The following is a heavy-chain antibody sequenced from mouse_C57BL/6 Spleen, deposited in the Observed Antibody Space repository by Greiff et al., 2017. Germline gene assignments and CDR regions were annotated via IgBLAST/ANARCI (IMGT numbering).Heavy chain of an antibody. CDR2: IDPEDGDT. CDR1: GFNIKDYY. J-gene: IGHJ4*01. V-gene: IGHV14-1*01. D-gene: IGHD2-3*01. CDR3: TKWLLRLGYAMDY. Sequence: VQLQQSGAELVRPGASVKLSCTASGFNIKDYYMHWVKQRPEQGLEWIGRIDPEDGDTEYAPKFQGKATMTADTSSNTAYLQLSSLTSEDTAVYYCTKWLLRLGYAMDYWGQGTSGTVSS.